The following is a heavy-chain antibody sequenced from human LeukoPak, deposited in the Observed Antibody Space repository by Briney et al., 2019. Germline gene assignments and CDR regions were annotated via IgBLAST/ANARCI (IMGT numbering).Heavy chain of an antibody. D-gene: IGHD3-9*01. CDR3: AHNRGTYDILTGYTYNWFDP. Sequence: KESGPTLVKPTQTLTLTCTFSGFSLSTSGVGVGWIRQPPGKALEWLALIYWDDDKRYSPSLKSRLTITKDTSKNQVVLTMTNMDPVDTATYYCAHNRGTYDILTGYTYNWFDPWGQGTLVTVSS. CDR2: IYWDDDK. CDR1: GFSLSTSGVG. J-gene: IGHJ5*02. V-gene: IGHV2-5*02.